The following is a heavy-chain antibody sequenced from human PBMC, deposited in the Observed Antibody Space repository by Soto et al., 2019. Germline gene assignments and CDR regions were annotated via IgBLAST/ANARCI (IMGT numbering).Heavy chain of an antibody. CDR3: AADRGGSYYADFDY. Sequence: ASVKVSCKASGFTFTSSAVQWVRQARGQRLEWIGWIVVGSGNTNYAQKFQGRVTITRDMSTSTAYMELSSLRSEDTAVYYCAADRGGSYYADFDYWGQGTLVTVSS. D-gene: IGHD1-26*01. CDR1: GFTFTSSA. CDR2: IVVGSGNT. J-gene: IGHJ4*02. V-gene: IGHV1-58*01.